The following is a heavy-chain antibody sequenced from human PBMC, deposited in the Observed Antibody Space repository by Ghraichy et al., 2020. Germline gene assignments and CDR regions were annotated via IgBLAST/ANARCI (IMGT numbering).Heavy chain of an antibody. D-gene: IGHD3-3*01. CDR1: GFTFSSYG. Sequence: GGSLRLSCAASGFTFSSYGMHWVRQAPGKGLEWVAVIWYDGSNKYYADSVKGRFTISRDNSKNTLYLQMNSLRAEDTAVYYCARDFVSDFWSGYLSNWFDPWGQGTLVTVSS. CDR2: IWYDGSNK. V-gene: IGHV3-33*01. CDR3: ARDFVSDFWSGYLSNWFDP. J-gene: IGHJ5*02.